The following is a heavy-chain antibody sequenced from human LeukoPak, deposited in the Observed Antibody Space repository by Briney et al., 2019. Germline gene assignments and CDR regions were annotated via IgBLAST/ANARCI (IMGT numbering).Heavy chain of an antibody. CDR2: IRYDGSNK. CDR3: ARDRGKFTFTGFDY. D-gene: IGHD1-26*01. V-gene: IGHV3-33*01. J-gene: IGHJ4*02. CDR1: GFTFSSYG. Sequence: GGSLRLSCAASGFTFSSYGMHWVRQAPGKGLEWVAVIRYDGSNKYYADSVKGRFTISRDNSKNTLYLQMNSLRAEDTAVYYCARDRGKFTFTGFDYWGQGTLVTVSS.